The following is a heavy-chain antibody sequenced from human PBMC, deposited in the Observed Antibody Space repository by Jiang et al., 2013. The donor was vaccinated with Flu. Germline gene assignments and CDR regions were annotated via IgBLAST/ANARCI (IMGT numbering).Heavy chain of an antibody. CDR2: INAGNGNT. V-gene: IGHV1-3*01. J-gene: IGHJ3*02. CDR3: ARGDALDN. Sequence: EVRSLGPSVKVSCKASGYTFTTYAIHWVRQAPGQRLEWMGWINAGNGNTKYSQRFQGRVTITRDTSASTAYMELSSLGSEDTSVYYCARGDALDNWGQGTMVTVSS. CDR1: GYTFTTYA.